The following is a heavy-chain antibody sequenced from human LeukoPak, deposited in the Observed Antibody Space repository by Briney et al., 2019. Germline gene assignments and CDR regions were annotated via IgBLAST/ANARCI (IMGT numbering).Heavy chain of an antibody. Sequence: ASVKVSCKASGYTFTGYYMHWVRQAPGQGLEWMGWINPNSGGTNYAQKFQGRVTMTRDTSISTAYMELSRLRSDDTAVYYCARVSGTHYYYYMDVWGKGTTVTVSS. V-gene: IGHV1-2*02. CDR3: ARVSGTHYYYYMDV. CDR2: INPNSGGT. CDR1: GYTFTGYY. J-gene: IGHJ6*03. D-gene: IGHD1-1*01.